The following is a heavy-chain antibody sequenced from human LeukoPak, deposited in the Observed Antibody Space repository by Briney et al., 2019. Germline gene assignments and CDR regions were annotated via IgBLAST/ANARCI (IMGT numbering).Heavy chain of an antibody. Sequence: ASVKVSCKAYGYTFTSYGISWVRQAPGQVLEWMGWISTRDGRRHYAQNVQGRVTMTTDTSTSTVYMELTRLTSDDTAMYYCARDYYDIIGYEYDTFAIWGQGTMVTVSS. CDR3: ARDYYDIIGYEYDTFAI. J-gene: IGHJ3*02. V-gene: IGHV1-18*01. CDR1: GYTFTSYG. D-gene: IGHD3-22*01. CDR2: ISTRDGRR.